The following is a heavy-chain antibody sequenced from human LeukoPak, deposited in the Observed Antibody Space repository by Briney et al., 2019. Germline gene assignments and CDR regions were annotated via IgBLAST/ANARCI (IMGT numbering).Heavy chain of an antibody. CDR1: GGTFSSYA. D-gene: IGHD5-24*01. CDR3: ARGNKWRRWLLDV. V-gene: IGHV1-69*13. J-gene: IGHJ6*02. Sequence: ASVKVSCKASGGTFSSYAISWVRQAPGQGLEWMGGIIPIFGTANYAQKFQGRVTITADESTSTAYMELSSLRSEDTAVYYCARGNKWRRWLLDVWGQGTTVTDSS. CDR2: IIPIFGTA.